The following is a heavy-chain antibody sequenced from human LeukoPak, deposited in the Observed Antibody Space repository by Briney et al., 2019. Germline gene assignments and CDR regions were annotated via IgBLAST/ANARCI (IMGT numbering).Heavy chain of an antibody. CDR1: GGTFSSYA. V-gene: IGHV1-69*06. D-gene: IGHD4-17*01. J-gene: IGHJ6*03. CDR3: AARRGPTVTTIPGRYYYYYMDV. CDR2: IIPIFGTA. Sequence: GASVKVSCKASGGTFSSYAISWVRQAPGQGLEWMGGIIPIFGTANYAQKFQGKVTITADKSTSTAYMELSSLRSEDTAVYYCAARRGPTVTTIPGRYYYYYMDVWGKGTTVTVSS.